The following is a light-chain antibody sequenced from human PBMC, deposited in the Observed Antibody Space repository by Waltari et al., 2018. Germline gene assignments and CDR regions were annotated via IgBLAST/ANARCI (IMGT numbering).Light chain of an antibody. CDR3: NSRDSSGNHLRVV. V-gene: IGLV3-19*01. J-gene: IGLJ2*01. CDR1: SLRSYY. CDR2: GKN. Sequence: SSELTQDPAVSVALGQTVRITCQGDSLRSYYASWYQQNPGQAPVLVIYGKNNRPSGIPDRFSGSSSGNTASLTITGAQAEDEADYYCNSRDSSGNHLRVVFGGGTKLTVL.